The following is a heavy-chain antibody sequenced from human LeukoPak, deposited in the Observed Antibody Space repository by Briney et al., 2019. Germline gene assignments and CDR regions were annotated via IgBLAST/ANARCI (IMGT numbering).Heavy chain of an antibody. J-gene: IGHJ4*02. CDR1: GFTFSSYA. CDR2: ISYDGSNK. CDR3: ARAGVREYYFDY. Sequence: PGGSLRLSCAASGFTFSSYAMHWVRQAPGKGLEWVAVISYDGSNKYYADSVKGRFTISRDSSKSTLYVQMNSLRAEDTAVYYCARAGVREYYFDYWGQGTLVTVSS. V-gene: IGHV3-30*04. D-gene: IGHD3-10*01.